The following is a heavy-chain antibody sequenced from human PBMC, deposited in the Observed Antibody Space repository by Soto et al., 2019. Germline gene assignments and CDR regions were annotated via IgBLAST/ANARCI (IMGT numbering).Heavy chain of an antibody. CDR2: IIPIFGTA. V-gene: IGHV1-69*13. CDR1: GGTFSSYA. D-gene: IGHD3-22*01. CDR3: ARESVYDSSGYYFPYFDY. Sequence: SVKVSCKASGGTFSSYAISWVRQAPGQGLEWMGGIIPIFGTANYAQKFQGRVTITADESTSTAYMELSSLRSEDTAVYYCARESVYDSSGYYFPYFDYWGQGTLVTVS. J-gene: IGHJ4*02.